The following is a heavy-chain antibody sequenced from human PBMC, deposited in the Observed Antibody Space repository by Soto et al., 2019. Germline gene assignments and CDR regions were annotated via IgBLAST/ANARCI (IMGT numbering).Heavy chain of an antibody. CDR2: MHHSGSI. CDR3: ARPWAYYFDY. J-gene: IGHJ4*02. D-gene: IGHD7-27*01. CDR1: GDSISNNKW. Sequence: TLSLTCSVSGDSISNNKWWSWVRQPPGKGLEWIGEMHHSGSIHYNASLKSRATISVDKSRNQFSLQLTSVTAADTAVYYCARPWAYYFDYWCQATLVTVSS. V-gene: IGHV4-4*02.